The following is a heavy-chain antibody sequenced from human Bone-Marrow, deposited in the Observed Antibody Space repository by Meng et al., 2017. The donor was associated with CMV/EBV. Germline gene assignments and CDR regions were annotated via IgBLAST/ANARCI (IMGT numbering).Heavy chain of an antibody. V-gene: IGHV3-7*01. Sequence: GESLKISCAASGFTFDDYAMHWVRQAPGKGLEWVANIKQDGSEKYYVDSVKGRFTISRDNAKNSLYLQMNSLRAEDTAVYYCASEPDYYWGQGTLVTVSS. J-gene: IGHJ4*02. CDR1: GFTFDDYA. D-gene: IGHD2-2*01. CDR3: ASEPDYY. CDR2: IKQDGSEK.